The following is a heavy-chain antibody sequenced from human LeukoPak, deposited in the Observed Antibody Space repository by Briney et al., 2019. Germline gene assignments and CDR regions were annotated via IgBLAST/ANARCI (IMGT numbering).Heavy chain of an antibody. Sequence: SETLSLTCAVYGESFSGYYWSWIRQPPGKGLEWIGEINHSGSTNYNPSLKSRATMSIDTTKNQFSLKLRSVTAADTAVYFCARAGIAGSPSGYWGQGTLVTVSS. CDR3: ARAGIAGSPSGY. J-gene: IGHJ4*02. CDR1: GESFSGYY. V-gene: IGHV4-34*01. CDR2: INHSGST. D-gene: IGHD6-13*01.